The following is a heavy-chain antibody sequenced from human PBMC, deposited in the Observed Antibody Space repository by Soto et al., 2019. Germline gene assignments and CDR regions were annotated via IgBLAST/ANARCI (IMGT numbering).Heavy chain of an antibody. Sequence: ETLSLTCTVSGGSISSSSYYWGWIRQPPGKGLEWIGSIYYSGSTYYNPSLKSRVTISVDTSKNQFSLKLSSVTAADTAVYYCARDGRVTAIDYWGQGTLVTVSS. J-gene: IGHJ4*02. V-gene: IGHV4-39*07. CDR1: GGSISSSSYY. D-gene: IGHD2-21*02. CDR3: ARDGRVTAIDY. CDR2: IYYSGST.